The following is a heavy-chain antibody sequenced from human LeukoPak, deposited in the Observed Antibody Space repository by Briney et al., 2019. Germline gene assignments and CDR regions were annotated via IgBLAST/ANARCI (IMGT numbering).Heavy chain of an antibody. CDR1: GGTFSSCA. J-gene: IGHJ2*01. V-gene: IGHV1-69*13. CDR3: ARGPVVIAIGWYFDL. D-gene: IGHD2-21*01. CDR2: IIPIFGTA. Sequence: ASVKVSCKASGGTFSSCAISWVRQAPGQGLEWMGGIIPIFGTANYAQKFQGRVTITADESTSTAYMELSSLRSEDTAVYYCARGPVVIAIGWYFDLWGRGTLVTVSS.